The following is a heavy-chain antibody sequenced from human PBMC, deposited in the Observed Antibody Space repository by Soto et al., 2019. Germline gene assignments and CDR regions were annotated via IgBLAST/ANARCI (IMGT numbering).Heavy chain of an antibody. J-gene: IGHJ5*01. CDR3: AREKLQGNVWDYRVNWFDS. CDR2: ISPYNANT. D-gene: IGHD3-16*01. Sequence: QIQLVQSGAQMKQPGASVRVSCKASGYTFTSYGISWVRQAPGQGLEWMGWISPYNANTNYAQKFQGRVSMTTETPTTTSYMELTGLTSDDTAVYYCAREKLQGNVWDYRVNWFDSWGQGTLVTVSS. V-gene: IGHV1-18*04. CDR1: GYTFTSYG.